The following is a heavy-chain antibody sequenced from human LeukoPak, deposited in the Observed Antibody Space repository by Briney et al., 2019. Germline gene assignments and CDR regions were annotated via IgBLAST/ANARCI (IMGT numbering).Heavy chain of an antibody. Sequence: SETLSPTCTVSGGSISSYYWSWIRQPPGKGLEWIGYIYYSGSTNYNPSLKSRVTISVDTSKNQFSLKLSSVTAADTAVYYCATSYSSVFDYWGQGTLVTVSS. D-gene: IGHD6-19*01. J-gene: IGHJ4*02. CDR2: IYYSGST. CDR3: ATSYSSVFDY. CDR1: GGSISSYY. V-gene: IGHV4-59*01.